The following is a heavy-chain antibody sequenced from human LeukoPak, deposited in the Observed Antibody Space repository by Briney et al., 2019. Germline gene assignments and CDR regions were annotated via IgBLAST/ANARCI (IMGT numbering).Heavy chain of an antibody. CDR2: ISGSGGST. D-gene: IGHD6-13*01. CDR3: VRQTKGRSSSWYGY. Sequence: GGSLRLSCAASGFTFSSYAMTWVRQAPGKGLQWVSTISGSGGSTYYADSVKGRFTISRDNSKNTLYLQMNSLIGEDTAVFYCVRQTKGRSSSWYGYWGQGTLVTVSS. V-gene: IGHV3-23*01. CDR1: GFTFSSYA. J-gene: IGHJ4*02.